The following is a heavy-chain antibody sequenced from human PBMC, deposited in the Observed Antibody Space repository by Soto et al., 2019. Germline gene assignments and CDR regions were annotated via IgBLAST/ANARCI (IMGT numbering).Heavy chain of an antibody. Sequence: GASVKVSCKASGYSFTGYSMHWVRQARGQGLEWIGWIVVGSSNTNYAQKFQERVTITRNMSTSTAYMELSSLRSEDTAVYYCAAVGTVVTSDFDYWGQGTLVTVSS. V-gene: IGHV1-58*02. CDR3: AAVGTVVTSDFDY. CDR1: GYSFTGYS. D-gene: IGHD2-21*02. CDR2: IVVGSSNT. J-gene: IGHJ4*02.